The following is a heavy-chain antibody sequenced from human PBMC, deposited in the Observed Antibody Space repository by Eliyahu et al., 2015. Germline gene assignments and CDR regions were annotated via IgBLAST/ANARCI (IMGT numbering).Heavy chain of an antibody. V-gene: IGHV3-13*01. D-gene: IGHD3-3*01. CDR3: ARGAEDFWSGYYYYYYGMDV. J-gene: IGHJ6*04. Sequence: GKGLEWVSAIGTAGDTYYPGSVKGRFTISRENAKNSLYLQMNSLRAGDTAVYYCARGAEDFWSGYYYYYYGMDVWGKGTTVTVSS. CDR2: IGTAGDT.